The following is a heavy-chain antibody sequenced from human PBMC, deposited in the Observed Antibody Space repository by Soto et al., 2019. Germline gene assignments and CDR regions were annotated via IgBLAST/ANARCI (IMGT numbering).Heavy chain of an antibody. D-gene: IGHD6-19*01. CDR3: ASQAVAGTWDAFDI. J-gene: IGHJ3*02. CDR2: MNPNSGNT. CDR1: GYTFTSYD. Sequence: ASVKVSCKASGYTFTSYDINWVRQATGQGLEWMGWMNPNSGNTGYAQKFQGRVTMTRNTSISTAYMELSSLRSEDTAVYYCASQAVAGTWDAFDIWGQGTMVTVSS. V-gene: IGHV1-8*01.